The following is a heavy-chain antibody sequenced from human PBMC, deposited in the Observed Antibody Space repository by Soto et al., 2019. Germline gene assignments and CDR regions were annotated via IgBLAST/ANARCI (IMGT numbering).Heavy chain of an antibody. Sequence: ASVKVSCKASGGTFSSYAISWVRQAPGQGLEWMGGIIPIFGTANYAQKFQGRVTITADESTSTAYMELSSLRSEDTAVYYCARVNMSGYLYYFDYWGQGTLVTVSA. J-gene: IGHJ4*02. V-gene: IGHV1-69*13. D-gene: IGHD5-12*01. CDR1: GGTFSSYA. CDR3: ARVNMSGYLYYFDY. CDR2: IIPIFGTA.